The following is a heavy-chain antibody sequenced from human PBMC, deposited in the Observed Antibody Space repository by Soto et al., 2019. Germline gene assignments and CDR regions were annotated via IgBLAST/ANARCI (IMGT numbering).Heavy chain of an antibody. V-gene: IGHV3-11*01. CDR3: ARGHQLVANWLDP. CDR1: GVPVSDSY. D-gene: IGHD6-6*01. J-gene: IGHJ5*02. CDR2: ISSTGSTP. Sequence: PGGSLKLCCAASGVPVSDSYMAWIRQAPGKGLEEIATISSTGSTPYYADSVKGRFTISRDNAQNSLYLEMNNLRAEDTAVYYCARGHQLVANWLDPWGQGILVTVSS.